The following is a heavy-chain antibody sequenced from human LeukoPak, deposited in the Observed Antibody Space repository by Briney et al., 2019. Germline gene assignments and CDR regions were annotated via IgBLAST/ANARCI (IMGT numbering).Heavy chain of an antibody. CDR2: ISYDGSNK. J-gene: IGHJ6*02. V-gene: IGHV3-30*04. CDR1: GFTFSSYA. CDR3: ARVETYYGSGSPLYGMDV. D-gene: IGHD3-10*01. Sequence: PGRSLRLSCAASGFTFSSYAMHSVRQAPGKGLEWVAVISYDGSNKYYADSVKGRFTISRDNSKNTLYLQMNSLRAEDTAVYYCARVETYYGSGSPLYGMDVWGQGTTVTVSS.